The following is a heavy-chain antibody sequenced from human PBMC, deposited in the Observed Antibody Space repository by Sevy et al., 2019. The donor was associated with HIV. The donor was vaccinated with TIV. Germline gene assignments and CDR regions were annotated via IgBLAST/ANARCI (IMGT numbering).Heavy chain of an antibody. CDR3: ARDHVVVEPLANYGMDV. Sequence: GGSLRLSCAPSGFIFSDFYMSWVRQAPGKGLEWISYISSRGSTIYYADSVKGRFTISRDNAKNSLYLQMNSLTAEDTAVYYCARDHVVVEPLANYGMDVWGQGTTVTVSS. CDR2: ISSRGSTI. D-gene: IGHD2-2*01. J-gene: IGHJ6*02. V-gene: IGHV3-11*01. CDR1: GFIFSDFY.